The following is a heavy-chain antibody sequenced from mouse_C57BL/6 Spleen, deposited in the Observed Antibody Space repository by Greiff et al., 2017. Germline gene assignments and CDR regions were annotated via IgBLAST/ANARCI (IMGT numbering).Heavy chain of an antibody. D-gene: IGHD3-1*01. CDR3: ARGYCDLWYVEV. Sequence: EVKLQESGAELVRPGASVKLSCTASGFNIKDDYMHWVKQRPEQGLEWIGWIDPETGDTAYASKFQGEATITADTSSNTAYMKLRSLTSEDSAGYCWARGYCDLWYVEVWGTGTTVTVSS. J-gene: IGHJ1*03. CDR1: GFNIKDDY. CDR2: IDPETGDT. V-gene: IGHV14-4*01.